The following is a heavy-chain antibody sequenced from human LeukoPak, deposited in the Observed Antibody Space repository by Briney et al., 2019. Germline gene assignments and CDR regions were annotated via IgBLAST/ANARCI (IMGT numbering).Heavy chain of an antibody. CDR3: AKFLPTHIVVANYYCDY. J-gene: IGHJ4*02. D-gene: IGHD2-21*01. Sequence: GGSLRLSCAASGFTFSSYAMRWVRQAPGKGLEWVSAISGSGGSTYYADSVKGRFTISRDNSKNTLHLQMNSLRAEDTAVYYCAKFLPTHIVVANYYCDYWGQGTLVTVSS. CDR2: ISGSGGST. CDR1: GFTFSSYA. V-gene: IGHV3-23*01.